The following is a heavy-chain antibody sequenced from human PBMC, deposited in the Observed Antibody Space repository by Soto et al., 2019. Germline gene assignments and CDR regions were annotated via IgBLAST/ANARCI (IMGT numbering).Heavy chain of an antibody. CDR2: LNPKSGMT. Sequence: QVQLVQSGPEVKKPGASVKVSCKASGYTFTTYDFNWVRQAPGQGLEWMGWLNPKSGMTGSAKKFQGRVTMTRDSSISPVYMELSSLRSEDTAVYYCARVAGSPDYWGQGTLVTVSS. D-gene: IGHD1-26*01. J-gene: IGHJ4*02. CDR3: ARVAGSPDY. CDR1: GYTFTTYD. V-gene: IGHV1-8*01.